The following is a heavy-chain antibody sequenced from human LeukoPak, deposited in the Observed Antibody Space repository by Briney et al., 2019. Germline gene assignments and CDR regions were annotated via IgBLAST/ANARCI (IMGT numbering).Heavy chain of an antibody. CDR2: INHSGST. J-gene: IGHJ6*02. V-gene: IGHV4-34*01. D-gene: IGHD3-10*01. Sequence: KPSETLSLTCTVSGGSISGYYWSWIRQPPGKGLEWIGEINHSGSTNYNPSLKSRVTISVDTSKNQFSLKLSSVTAADTAVYYCANTGAGSYFYYYYGMDVWGQGTTVTVSS. CDR3: ANTGAGSYFYYYYGMDV. CDR1: GGSISGYY.